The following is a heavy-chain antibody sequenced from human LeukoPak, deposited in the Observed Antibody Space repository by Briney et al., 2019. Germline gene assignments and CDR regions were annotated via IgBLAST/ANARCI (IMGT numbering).Heavy chain of an antibody. CDR1: GFTFSTYA. Sequence: GGSLRLSCAASGFTFSTYAMSWVRQAPGKGLEWVSHISDNGASTFYADSVKGRFTISRDNSKNTLYLQMNSLRAEDTAVYYCARESNYGSGLDYWGQGTLVTVSS. D-gene: IGHD3-10*01. CDR2: ISDNGAST. J-gene: IGHJ4*02. V-gene: IGHV3-23*01. CDR3: ARESNYGSGLDY.